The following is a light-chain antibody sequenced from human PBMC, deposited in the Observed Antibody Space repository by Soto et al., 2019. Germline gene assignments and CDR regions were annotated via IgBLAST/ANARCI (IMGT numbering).Light chain of an antibody. CDR3: CSYAGSYISVV. CDR2: DVS. CDR1: SSDVGGYNY. Sequence: QLVLTQPRSVSGSPGQSVTISCTGTSSDVGGYNYVSWYQQHPGKAPKLMIYDVSKRPSGVPDRFSGSKSGNTASLTISGLQAEDEADYYCCSYAGSYISVVFGGGTQLTVL. J-gene: IGLJ2*01. V-gene: IGLV2-11*01.